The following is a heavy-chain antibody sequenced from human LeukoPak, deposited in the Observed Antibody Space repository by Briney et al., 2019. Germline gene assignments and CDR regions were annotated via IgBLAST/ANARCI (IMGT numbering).Heavy chain of an antibody. V-gene: IGHV3-48*01. CDR3: ARIVTLNWFDP. J-gene: IGHJ5*02. CDR2: ISSSSSTI. Sequence: GGSLRLSCAASGFTFRSYSMNWVRQAPGKGLEWVSYISSSSSTIYYADSVKGRFTISRDNAKNSLYLQMNSLRAEDTAVYYCARIVTLNWFDPWGQGALVTVSS. D-gene: IGHD3-9*01. CDR1: GFTFRSYS.